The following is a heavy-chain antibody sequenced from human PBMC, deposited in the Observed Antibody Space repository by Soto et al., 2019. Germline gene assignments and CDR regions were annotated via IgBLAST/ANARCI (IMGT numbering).Heavy chain of an antibody. CDR1: GITFSNSA. Sequence: GGSLRLSCAVSGITFSNSAMRWVRQAPGKGLDWVAFISYDGKNQYYSDSVKGRFTISRDNSRNTLYLQMNSLRVEDTAVYYGARVLELQHSLGYWGQGTLVTVSS. V-gene: IGHV3-30*04. D-gene: IGHD1-7*01. CDR3: ARVLELQHSLGY. CDR2: ISYDGKNQ. J-gene: IGHJ4*02.